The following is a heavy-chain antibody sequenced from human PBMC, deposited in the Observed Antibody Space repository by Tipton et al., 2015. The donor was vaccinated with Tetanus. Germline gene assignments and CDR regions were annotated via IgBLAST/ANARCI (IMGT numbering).Heavy chain of an antibody. CDR2: IYFSGHT. CDR1: GGSINSYY. Sequence: PGLVKPSETLSLTCTVSGGSINSYYWSWLRRPPGKALEWIGYIYFSGHTKYSPSLKSRVTMSVDTSMNQVSLNLTSVTAADSAVYYCARGGIAAAGGGLDYWGQGTLVTVSS. V-gene: IGHV4-59*01. D-gene: IGHD6-13*01. J-gene: IGHJ4*02. CDR3: ARGGIAAAGGGLDY.